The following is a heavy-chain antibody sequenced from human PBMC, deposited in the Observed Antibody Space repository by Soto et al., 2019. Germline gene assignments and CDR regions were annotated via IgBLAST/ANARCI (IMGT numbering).Heavy chain of an antibody. CDR1: GFTFSSYA. CDR3: ARDSRSMVRDSPLPPSYYFDS. CDR2: ISHDGRRN. D-gene: IGHD3-10*01. Sequence: QVQLVESGGGVVQPGRSLRLSCAASGFTFSSYAMYWVRQPPGKGLEWVADISHDGRRNYYVDSVKGRFTISRDNSKNTLHLQMDSLRAEDTAVYYCARDSRSMVRDSPLPPSYYFDSWGQGTLVTVSS. J-gene: IGHJ4*02. V-gene: IGHV3-30*04.